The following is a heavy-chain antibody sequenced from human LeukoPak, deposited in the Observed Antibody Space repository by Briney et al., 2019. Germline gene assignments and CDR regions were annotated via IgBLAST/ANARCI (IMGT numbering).Heavy chain of an antibody. V-gene: IGHV4-59*08. J-gene: IGHJ4*02. CDR3: ARRRGDGYSDY. CDR1: GGSISSYY. D-gene: IGHD5-24*01. Sequence: SETLSLTCTVSGGSISSYYWSWIRQPPGKGLEWIGYIYNSGSTNYNPSLKSRVTISLDTSKNQFSLRLSSVTAADTAVYYCARRRGDGYSDYWGQGTLVTVSS. CDR2: IYNSGST.